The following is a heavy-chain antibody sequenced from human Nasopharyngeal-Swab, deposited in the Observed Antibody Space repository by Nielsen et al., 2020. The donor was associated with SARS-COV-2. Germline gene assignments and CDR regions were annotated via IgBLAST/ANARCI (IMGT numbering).Heavy chain of an antibody. Sequence: SETLSLTCTVSGGSISSGDYYWSWIRQPPGKGLEWIGYIYYSGSTYYNPSLKSRVTISVDTSKNQFSLKLSSVIAADTAVYYCARESGDSSISYYFDYWGQGTLVTVSS. D-gene: IGHD4-17*01. CDR3: ARESGDSSISYYFDY. CDR2: IYYSGST. V-gene: IGHV4-30-4*01. CDR1: GGSISSGDYY. J-gene: IGHJ4*02.